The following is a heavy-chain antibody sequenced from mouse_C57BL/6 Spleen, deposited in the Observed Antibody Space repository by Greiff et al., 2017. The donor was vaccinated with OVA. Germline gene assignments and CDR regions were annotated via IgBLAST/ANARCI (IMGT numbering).Heavy chain of an antibody. CDR1: GYTFTSYW. Sequence: QVQLQQSGAELVRPGSSVKLSCKASGYTFTSYWMHWVKQRPIQGLEWIGNIDPSDSETHYNQKFKDKATLTVDKSSSTAYMQLSSLTSEDSAVYYCARGANYSNYAWFAYWGQGTLVTVSA. J-gene: IGHJ3*01. D-gene: IGHD2-5*01. V-gene: IGHV1-52*01. CDR3: ARGANYSNYAWFAY. CDR2: IDPSDSET.